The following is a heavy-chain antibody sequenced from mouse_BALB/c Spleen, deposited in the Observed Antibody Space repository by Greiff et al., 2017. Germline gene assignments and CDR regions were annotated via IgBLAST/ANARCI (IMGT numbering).Heavy chain of an antibody. CDR2: ISSGGST. Sequence: EVKLMESGGGLVKPGGSLKLSCAASGFTFSSYAMSWVRQTPEKRLEWVASISSGGSTYYPDSVKGRFTISRDNARNILYLQMSSLRSEDTAMYYCASERTGLRGYFDYWGQGTTLTVSS. CDR3: ASERTGLRGYFDY. CDR1: GFTFSSYA. V-gene: IGHV5-6-5*01. J-gene: IGHJ2*01. D-gene: IGHD1-1*01.